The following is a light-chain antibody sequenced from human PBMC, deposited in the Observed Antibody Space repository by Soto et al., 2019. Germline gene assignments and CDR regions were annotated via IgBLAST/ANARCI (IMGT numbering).Light chain of an antibody. Sequence: QPVLTQPSSLSASPGASASLTCTLRSGINVGTYKIYWYQQKPGSPPQYLLRYKSDSDKQQGSGVPSRFSGSKDASANAGILLISGLQSEDEADYYCMIWHSNTVIFGGGTKLTVL. J-gene: IGLJ2*01. V-gene: IGLV5-45*03. CDR2: YKSDSDK. CDR3: MIWHSNTVI. CDR1: SGINVGTYK.